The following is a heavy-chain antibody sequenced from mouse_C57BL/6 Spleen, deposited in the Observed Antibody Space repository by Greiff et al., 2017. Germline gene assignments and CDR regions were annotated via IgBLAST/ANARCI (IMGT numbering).Heavy chain of an antibody. CDR2: IYPRSGNT. CDR1: GYTFTSYG. CDR3: ARDYYYGSCRYYFDY. V-gene: IGHV1-81*01. Sequence: QVQLQQSGAELARPGASVKLSCKASGYTFTSYGISWVKQRTGQGLEWIGEIYPRSGNTYYNEKFKGKATLTADKSSSTAYMELRSLTSEDSAVYFGARDYYYGSCRYYFDYWGQGTTLTVSS. J-gene: IGHJ2*01. D-gene: IGHD1-1*01.